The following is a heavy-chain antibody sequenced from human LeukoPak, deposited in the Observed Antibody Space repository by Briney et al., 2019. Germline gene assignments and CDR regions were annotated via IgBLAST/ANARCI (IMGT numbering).Heavy chain of an antibody. CDR1: GFTFSDYY. CDR2: ISSSGSTI. D-gene: IGHD6-19*01. Sequence: PGGSLRLSCAASGFTFSDYYVSWIRQAPGKGLEWVSYISSSGSTIYYADSVKGRFTISRDNAKNSLYLQMNSLRAEDTAVYYCARSPHSRWLVPIDYWGQGTLVTVSS. CDR3: ARSPHSRWLVPIDY. V-gene: IGHV3-11*01. J-gene: IGHJ4*02.